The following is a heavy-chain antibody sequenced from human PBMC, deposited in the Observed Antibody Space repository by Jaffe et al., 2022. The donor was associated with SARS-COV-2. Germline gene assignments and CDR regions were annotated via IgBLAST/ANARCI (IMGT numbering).Heavy chain of an antibody. CDR1: GASISSGSYY. Sequence: QVQLQESGPGLVKPSQTLSLTCTVSGASISSGSYYWSWIRQPAGKGLEWIGHIYTSGSTNYNPSLKSRVTISIDTSKNQFSLELSSVTAADTAVYYCAIAFSQLAPFDPWGQGTLVAVSS. D-gene: IGHD6-6*01. CDR3: AIAFSQLAPFDP. J-gene: IGHJ5*02. CDR2: IYTSGST. V-gene: IGHV4-61*02.